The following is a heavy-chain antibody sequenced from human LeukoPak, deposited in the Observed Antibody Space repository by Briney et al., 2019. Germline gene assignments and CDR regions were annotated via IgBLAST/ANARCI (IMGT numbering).Heavy chain of an antibody. CDR3: ARAPVLLWFGELYYFDY. J-gene: IGHJ4*02. CDR2: INPNSGGT. D-gene: IGHD3-10*01. Sequence: ASVKVSCKASGYTFTGYYMHWVRQAPGQGLEWMGWINPNSGGTNYAQKFQGRVTMTRDTSISTAYMELSRLRSDDTAVYYCARAPVLLWFGELYYFDYWGQGTLVTVSS. CDR1: GYTFTGYY. V-gene: IGHV1-2*02.